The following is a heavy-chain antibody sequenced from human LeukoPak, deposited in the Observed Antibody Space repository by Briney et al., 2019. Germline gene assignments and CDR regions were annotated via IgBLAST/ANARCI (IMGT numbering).Heavy chain of an antibody. CDR1: GGSIDSSSYY. CDR2: IYYSGST. CDR3: ARHLRSTAAAGV. J-gene: IGHJ4*02. Sequence: SETLSLTCTVSGGSIDSSSYYRGWIRQPPGRGLEWIGSIYYSGSTYNNPSLKSRVTISLDTSKNQFSLRLTSVTAADTAVYYCARHLRSTAAAGVWGQGTLVTVSS. V-gene: IGHV4-39*01. D-gene: IGHD6-13*01.